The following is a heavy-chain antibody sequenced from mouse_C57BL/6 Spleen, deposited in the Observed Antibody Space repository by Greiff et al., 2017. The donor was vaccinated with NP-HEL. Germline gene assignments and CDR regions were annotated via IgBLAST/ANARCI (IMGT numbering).Heavy chain of an antibody. CDR2: IYPGDGDT. Sequence: VQLQQSGAELVKPGASVKISCKASGYAFSSYWMNWVKQRPGKGLEWIGQIYPGDGDTNYNGKFKGKATLTADKSSSTAYMQRSSLTSEDAAVYFCARLGITTVVAYYYAMDYWGQGTSVTVSS. CDR3: ARLGITTVVAYYYAMDY. J-gene: IGHJ4*01. V-gene: IGHV1-80*01. CDR1: GYAFSSYW. D-gene: IGHD1-1*01.